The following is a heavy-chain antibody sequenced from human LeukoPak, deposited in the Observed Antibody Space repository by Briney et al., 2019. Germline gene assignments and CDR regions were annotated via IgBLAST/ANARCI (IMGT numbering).Heavy chain of an antibody. J-gene: IGHJ4*02. CDR2: IYRSGDT. Sequence: SETLSLTCTVSGGSISDTTYYWGWIRQPPGEGLEWIGSIYRSGDTYYNPSFKSRVTISVDTSKNQFSLKLSSVTAADTAVYYCAGPNSSSRFAYWGQGTLVTVSS. CDR1: GGSISDTTYY. V-gene: IGHV4-39*01. CDR3: AGPNSSSRFAY. D-gene: IGHD6-6*01.